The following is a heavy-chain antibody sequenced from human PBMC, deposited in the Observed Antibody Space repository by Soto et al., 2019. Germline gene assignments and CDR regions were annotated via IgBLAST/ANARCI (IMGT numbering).Heavy chain of an antibody. D-gene: IGHD6-13*01. CDR2: IIPIFGTA. CDR1: GGTFSSYA. CDR3: ARIIAAATWIYYGMDV. Sequence: GASVKVSSKASGGTFSSYAISWVRHSPGPGLEWMGGIIPIFGTANYAQKFQGRVTITADESTSTAYMELSSLRSEDTAVYYCARIIAAATWIYYGMDVRGQGTTVTVS. J-gene: IGHJ6*02. V-gene: IGHV1-69*13.